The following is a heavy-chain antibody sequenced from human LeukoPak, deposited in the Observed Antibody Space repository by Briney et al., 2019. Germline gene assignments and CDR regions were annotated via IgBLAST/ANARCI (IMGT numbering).Heavy chain of an antibody. Sequence: QSGGSLRLSCAASGFTFSSYAMHRVRQAPGKGLEWVAVISYDGSNKYYADSVKGRFTISRDNSKNTLYLQMNSLRAEDTAVYYCARSGRTELGGYAFDYWGQGTLVTVSS. CDR3: ARSGRTELGGYAFDY. D-gene: IGHD5-12*01. CDR1: GFTFSSYA. V-gene: IGHV3-30*04. CDR2: ISYDGSNK. J-gene: IGHJ4*02.